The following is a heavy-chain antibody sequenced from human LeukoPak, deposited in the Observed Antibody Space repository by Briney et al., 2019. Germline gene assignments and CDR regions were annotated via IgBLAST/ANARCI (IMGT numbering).Heavy chain of an antibody. Sequence: GGSLRLSCAASGFTFSSYSMNWVRQAPGKGLEWVSSISSSSSYIYYADSVKGRFTISRDNAKKSLYLQMNSLRAEDTAVYYCARVDIVVVPAAIPPFDYWGQGALVTVSS. CDR1: GFTFSSYS. CDR2: ISSSSSYI. CDR3: ARVDIVVVPAAIPPFDY. D-gene: IGHD2-2*02. V-gene: IGHV3-21*01. J-gene: IGHJ4*02.